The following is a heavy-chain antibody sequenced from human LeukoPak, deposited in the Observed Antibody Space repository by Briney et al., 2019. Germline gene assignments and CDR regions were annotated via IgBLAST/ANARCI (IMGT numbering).Heavy chain of an antibody. CDR1: GFTFSIYS. D-gene: IGHD2-21*02. V-gene: IGHV3-43*01. J-gene: IGHJ4*02. CDR3: AKDIGYCGGDCYSGGYFDY. CDR2: ISWDGGST. Sequence: PGGSLRLSCAASGFTFSIYSMNWVRQAPGKGLEWVSLISWDGGSTYYADSVKGRFTISRDNSKNSLYLQMNSLRTEDTALYYCAKDIGYCGGDCYSGGYFDYWGQGTLVTVSS.